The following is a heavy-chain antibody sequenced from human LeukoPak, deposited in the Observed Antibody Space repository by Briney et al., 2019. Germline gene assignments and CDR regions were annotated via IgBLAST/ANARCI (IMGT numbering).Heavy chain of an antibody. J-gene: IGHJ3*02. Sequence: GASVTVSCTASGYTFTSYGISWVRQAPGQGLEWMGWISAYNGNTNYAQKLQGRVTMTTDTSTSTAYMELRSLRSDDTAVYYCARGHVYDSSGYYSGGDAFDIWGQGTMVTVSS. CDR1: GYTFTSYG. CDR3: ARGHVYDSSGYYSGGDAFDI. CDR2: ISAYNGNT. D-gene: IGHD3-22*01. V-gene: IGHV1-18*01.